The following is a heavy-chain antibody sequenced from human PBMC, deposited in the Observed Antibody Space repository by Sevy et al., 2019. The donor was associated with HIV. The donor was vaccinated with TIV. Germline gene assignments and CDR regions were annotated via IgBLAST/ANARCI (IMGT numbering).Heavy chain of an antibody. D-gene: IGHD2-21*02. CDR2: ISYSGTNK. CDR3: ARVAVEYCTDDCYHRFDY. V-gene: IGHV3-30-3*01. Sequence: GGSLRLSCAASGFTFTLYAIHWVHQAPGKGLEWVALISYSGTNKYYADSVKVRFTISRDDSKNTAYLQMNNLRTDDTAVYYWARVAVEYCTDDCYHRFDYWGQGTQVTVSS. J-gene: IGHJ4*02. CDR1: GFTFTLYA.